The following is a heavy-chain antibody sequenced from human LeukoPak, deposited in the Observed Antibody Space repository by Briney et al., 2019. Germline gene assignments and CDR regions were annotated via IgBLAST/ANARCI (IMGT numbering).Heavy chain of an antibody. Sequence: SSETLSLTCAVYGFSFSGYYWSWLRQPPGKGLEWIGEINHSGSTNYNPSLKSRVTISVDTSKNQFSLKLSSVTAADTAVYYCAREASGSYYKGLDYWGQGTLVTLSS. CDR3: AREASGSYYKGLDY. J-gene: IGHJ4*02. CDR1: GFSFSGYY. CDR2: INHSGST. D-gene: IGHD3-10*01. V-gene: IGHV4-34*01.